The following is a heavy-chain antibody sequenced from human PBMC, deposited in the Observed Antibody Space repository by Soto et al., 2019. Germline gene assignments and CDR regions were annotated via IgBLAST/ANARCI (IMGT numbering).Heavy chain of an antibody. V-gene: IGHV1-18*01. Sequence: ASVKVSCKASGYTFPIYGISWVLQAPGQGLERMGWISTYNGNTKYAQKLQGRVTMTTDTSTSTAYMELRSLRSDDTAVFYCARGMFRGQGGEYRGQVTLVTESS. CDR3: ARGMFRGQGGEY. CDR2: ISTYNGNT. J-gene: IGHJ4*02. D-gene: IGHD3-10*01. CDR1: GYTFPIYG.